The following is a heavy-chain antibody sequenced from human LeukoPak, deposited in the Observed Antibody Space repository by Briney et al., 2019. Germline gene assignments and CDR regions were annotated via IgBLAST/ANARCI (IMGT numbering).Heavy chain of an antibody. Sequence: GRSLRLSCVASGFTFSAYGMHWVRQAPGKGLEWVAVISDDGSNKYYVDSVKGRFTISRDNAKNSLYLQMNSLRAEDTAVYYCARVGTDNYYGSGSYLDYWGQGTLVTVSS. CDR1: GFTFSAYG. CDR3: ARVGTDNYYGSGSYLDY. J-gene: IGHJ4*02. V-gene: IGHV3-30*03. D-gene: IGHD3-10*01. CDR2: ISDDGSNK.